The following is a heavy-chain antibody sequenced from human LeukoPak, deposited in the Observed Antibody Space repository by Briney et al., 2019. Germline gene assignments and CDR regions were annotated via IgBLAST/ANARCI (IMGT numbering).Heavy chain of an antibody. CDR3: TRDHYSSTWYQQN. J-gene: IGHJ1*01. CDR1: VFIFIGSV. CDR2: TGSKANNYAA. V-gene: IGHV3-73*01. Sequence: PGGSLRLSCAASVFIFIGSVIHSVRQACWKGLEWVGHTGSKANNYAAAYAASVKGRFTISRDDSKNTAYLQMNSLKTEDTAVYYCTRDHYSSTWYQQNWGQGTLVTVSS. D-gene: IGHD6-13*01.